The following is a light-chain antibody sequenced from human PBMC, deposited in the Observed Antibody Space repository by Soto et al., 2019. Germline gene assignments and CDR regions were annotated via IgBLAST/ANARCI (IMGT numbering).Light chain of an antibody. CDR3: QQRESWPRT. CDR1: QYINTR. CDR2: QPS. J-gene: IGKJ1*01. Sequence: ESKFTLSPATXSCSQADSVPYPCRASQYINTRLDWYQNRPGKSXRXXXYQPSLREAGIPARFRDSGSGNEFNLTISEVQPEDFELYYCQQRESWPRTVGQGTKVDI. V-gene: IGKV3-11*01.